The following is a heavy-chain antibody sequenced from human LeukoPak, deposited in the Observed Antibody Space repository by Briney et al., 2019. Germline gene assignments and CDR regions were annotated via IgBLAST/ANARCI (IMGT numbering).Heavy chain of an antibody. CDR3: ARVGYDSSGYYPNAFDI. D-gene: IGHD3-22*01. Sequence: SVKGSCKASGGTFSSYSISWVGQAPGQGLEWVGGVIPIFGTANYAQKFQGRVTITTDESTSTAYMELSSLRSEDTAVYYCARVGYDSSGYYPNAFDIWGQGTMVTVSS. CDR1: GGTFSSYS. CDR2: VIPIFGTA. J-gene: IGHJ3*02. V-gene: IGHV1-69*05.